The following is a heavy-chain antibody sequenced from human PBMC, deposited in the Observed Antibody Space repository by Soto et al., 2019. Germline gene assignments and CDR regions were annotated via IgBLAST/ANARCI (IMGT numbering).Heavy chain of an antibody. V-gene: IGHV1-18*01. CDR2: ISPYNGNT. CDR3: ARGRDYGDYYFDY. D-gene: IGHD4-17*01. Sequence: QVQLVQSGAEVKKPGASVKVSCKASGYTFTNFGINWVRQAPGLGLEWVGWISPYNGNTQNVEKLQGRVTMNTDTSKNKRHMEPGGLRSDDTAVYYCARGRDYGDYYFDYWGQGTLVTVSS. J-gene: IGHJ4*02. CDR1: GYTFTNFG.